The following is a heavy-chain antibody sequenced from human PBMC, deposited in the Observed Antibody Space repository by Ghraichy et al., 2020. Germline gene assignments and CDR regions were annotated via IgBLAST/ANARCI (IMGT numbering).Heavy chain of an antibody. J-gene: IGHJ6*02. CDR3: ATAPIMVQGVIRPYGMDV. D-gene: IGHD3-10*01. V-gene: IGHV1-24*01. CDR1: GYTLTELS. Sequence: ASVKVSCKVSGYTLTELSMHWVRQAPGKGLEWMGGFDPEDGETIYAQKFQGRVTMTEDTSTDTAYMELSSLRSEDTAVYYCATAPIMVQGVIRPYGMDVWGQGTTVTVSS. CDR2: FDPEDGET.